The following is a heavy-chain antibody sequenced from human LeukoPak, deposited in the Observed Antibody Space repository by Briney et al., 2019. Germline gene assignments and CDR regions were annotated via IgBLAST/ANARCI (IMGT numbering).Heavy chain of an antibody. D-gene: IGHD3-10*01. Sequence: GGSLRLSCAASGFTFSSSAMSWVRQAPGKGLEWVSAISNNGGYTYYADSVQGRFTISRDNSKNTLYLQMNSLRAEDTAVYYCARAATWFGPNWFDPWGQGTLVTVSP. CDR1: GFTFSSSA. V-gene: IGHV3-23*01. CDR2: ISNNGGYT. J-gene: IGHJ5*02. CDR3: ARAATWFGPNWFDP.